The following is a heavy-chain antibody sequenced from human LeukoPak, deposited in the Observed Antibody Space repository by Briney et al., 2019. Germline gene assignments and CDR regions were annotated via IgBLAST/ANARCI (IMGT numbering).Heavy chain of an antibody. CDR2: ISVTGNT. D-gene: IGHD6-13*01. J-gene: IGHJ4*02. V-gene: IGHV3-23*01. Sequence: GGSLRLSCAASGFTFSSYGMHWVRQAPGKGLEWVSAISVTGNTYHADSVKGRFAISRDSSKNTLYLQMNRLRAEDAAVYYCAKDRPTVYSSSWLHFLDSWGQGTLVTVSS. CDR1: GFTFSSYG. CDR3: AKDRPTVYSSSWLHFLDS.